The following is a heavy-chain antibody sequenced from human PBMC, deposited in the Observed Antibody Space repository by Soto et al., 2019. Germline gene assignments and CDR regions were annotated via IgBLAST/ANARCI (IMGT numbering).Heavy chain of an antibody. CDR3: ARGSYRVIYYFDY. J-gene: IGHJ4*02. CDR1: GFTFSSYG. CDR2: IWYDGSNK. V-gene: IGHV3-33*01. D-gene: IGHD3-16*02. Sequence: GGSLRLSCAASGFTFSSYGMHWVRQAPGKGLEWVAVIWYDGSNKYYADSVKGRFTISRDNSKNTLYLQMNSLRAEDTAVYYCARGSYRVIYYFDYWGQGTLVTVSS.